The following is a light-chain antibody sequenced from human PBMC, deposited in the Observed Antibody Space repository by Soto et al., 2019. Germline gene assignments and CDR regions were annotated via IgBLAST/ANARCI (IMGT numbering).Light chain of an antibody. Sequence: IVIIQRPATLPVSQVWRATLSCRASQSISGTLAWYQKKPGQAPRLRIYGAFTRATGFPARFSGSVSGTDFALTFSRLEPEDFAVYFCQHFGSSPPWPFGEGTKVDIK. J-gene: IGKJ4*01. CDR3: QHFGSSPPWP. CDR1: QSISGT. V-gene: IGKV3D-15*02. CDR2: GAF.